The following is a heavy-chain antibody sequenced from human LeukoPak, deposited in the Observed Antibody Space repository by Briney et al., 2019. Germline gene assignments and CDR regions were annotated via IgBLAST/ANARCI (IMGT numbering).Heavy chain of an antibody. CDR3: ARDRGGSYGRDAFDI. CDR1: GFTFSSYG. CDR2: IWYDGSNK. Sequence: GRSLRLSCAASGFTFSSYGMHWVRQAPGKGLEWVAVIWYDGSNKYYADSVKGRFTIPRDNSKNTLYLQMNSLRAEDTAVYYCARDRGGSYGRDAFDIWGQGTMVTVSS. J-gene: IGHJ3*02. V-gene: IGHV3-33*01. D-gene: IGHD1-26*01.